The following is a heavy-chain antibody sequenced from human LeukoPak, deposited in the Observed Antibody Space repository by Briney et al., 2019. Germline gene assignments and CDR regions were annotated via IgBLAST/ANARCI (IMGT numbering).Heavy chain of an antibody. CDR1: GGSISSYY. CDR3: ARALGPHDPFDY. V-gene: IGHV4-59*01. J-gene: IGHJ4*02. CDR2: IYYSGST. D-gene: IGHD7-27*01. Sequence: PSETLSLTCTDSGGSISSYYWSWIRQPPGKGLEWIGYIYYSGSTNYNPSLKSRVTISVDTSKNQFSLKLSSVTAADTAVYYCARALGPHDPFDYWGQGTLVTVSS.